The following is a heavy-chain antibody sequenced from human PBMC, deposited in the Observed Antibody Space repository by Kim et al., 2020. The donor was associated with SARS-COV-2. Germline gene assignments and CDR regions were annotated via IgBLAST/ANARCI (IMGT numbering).Heavy chain of an antibody. Sequence: ASVKVSCKASGYTFTSYDINWVRQATGQGLEWMGWMNPNSGNTGYAPKFQGRITMTSIISINIAYMELNSLTSEDTAVYYCARGSPHWLDPWGQGTLVIVSS. J-gene: IGHJ5*02. CDR2: MNPNSGNT. V-gene: IGHV1-8*01. CDR1: GYTFTSYD. CDR3: ARGSPHWLDP.